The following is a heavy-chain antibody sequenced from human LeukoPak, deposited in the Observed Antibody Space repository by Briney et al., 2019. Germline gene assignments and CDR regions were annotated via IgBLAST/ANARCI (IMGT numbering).Heavy chain of an antibody. CDR1: GFTFSSYA. Sequence: GGSLRLSCAASGFTFSSYAVSWVRQAPGKGLEWVSAISGSGGSTYYADSVKGRFTISRDNSKNTLYLQMNSLRAEDTAVYYCARHDHYSGGSCVYWGQGTLVTVSS. CDR3: ARHDHYSGGSCVY. D-gene: IGHD2-15*01. J-gene: IGHJ4*02. CDR2: ISGSGGST. V-gene: IGHV3-23*01.